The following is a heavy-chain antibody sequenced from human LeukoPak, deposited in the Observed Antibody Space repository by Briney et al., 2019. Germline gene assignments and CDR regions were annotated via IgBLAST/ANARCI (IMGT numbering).Heavy chain of an antibody. J-gene: IGHJ4*02. D-gene: IGHD6-6*01. V-gene: IGHV1-69*13. CDR3: ARLVGQLGDY. Sequence: ASVKVSCKASGGTFSSYAISWVRQAPGQGLEWVGGIIPIFGTANYAQKFQGRVTITADESTSTAYMELSSLRSEDTAVYYCARLVGQLGDYWGQGTLVTVSS. CDR1: GGTFSSYA. CDR2: IIPIFGTA.